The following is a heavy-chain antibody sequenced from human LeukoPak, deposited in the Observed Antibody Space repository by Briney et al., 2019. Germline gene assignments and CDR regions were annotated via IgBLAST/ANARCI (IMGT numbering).Heavy chain of an antibody. CDR2: ISAYNGNT. CDR3: ARVTVVVTASHAFDI. J-gene: IGHJ3*02. Sequence: ASVKVSCKASGYTFTSYGISWVRQAPGQGLEWMGWISAYNGNTNYAQKLQGRVTMTTDTSTSTAYMELRSLRSDDTAVYYCARVTVVVTASHAFDIWGQGTMVTVS. CDR1: GYTFTSYG. D-gene: IGHD2-21*02. V-gene: IGHV1-18*01.